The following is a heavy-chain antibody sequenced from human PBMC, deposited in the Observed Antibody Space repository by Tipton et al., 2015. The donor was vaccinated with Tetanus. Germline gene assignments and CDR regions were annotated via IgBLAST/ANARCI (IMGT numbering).Heavy chain of an antibody. Sequence: TLSLTCTISGGSISRFYWGWIRQPPGKALEWIGHAYYSGSANYNPSLKSRVTISVDTSKKQFSLKLSSVTAADTAVYYCAGVLRGTVNYFDYWGQGTLVTVSS. CDR1: GGSISRFY. V-gene: IGHV4-59*01. CDR3: AGVLRGTVNYFDY. CDR2: AYYSGSA. D-gene: IGHD4-17*01. J-gene: IGHJ4*02.